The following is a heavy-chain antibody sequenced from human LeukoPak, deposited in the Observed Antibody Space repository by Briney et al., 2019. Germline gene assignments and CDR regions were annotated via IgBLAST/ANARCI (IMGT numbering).Heavy chain of an antibody. D-gene: IGHD3-22*01. CDR1: GGSISSDDYY. CDR3: ARVQRRYHSSGYYYDHYYYYYMDV. CDR2: IYSSGST. Sequence: SETLSLTCTVSGGSISSDDYYWRWIRQPAGTGLKWIGRIYSSGSTKYNPSLKSRVTMSVDTSKNQFSLRLTSVTAADTAVYYCARVQRRYHSSGYYYDHYYYYYMDVWGKGTTVTVSS. V-gene: IGHV4-61*02. J-gene: IGHJ6*03.